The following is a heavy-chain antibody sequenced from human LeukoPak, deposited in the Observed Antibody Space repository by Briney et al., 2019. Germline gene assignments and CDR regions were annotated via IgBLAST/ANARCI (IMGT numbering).Heavy chain of an antibody. CDR2: IYYSGNT. CDR3: ARVGSGSFDY. J-gene: IGHJ4*02. CDR1: GGSISSYY. Sequence: SETLSLTCTVSGGSISSYYWSWIRQPPGKGLEWIGYIYYSGNTNYNPSLKSRVTISVDTSKNQFSLKLSSVTAADTAVYYCARVGSGSFDYWGQGTLVTVSS. D-gene: IGHD6-19*01. V-gene: IGHV4-59*01.